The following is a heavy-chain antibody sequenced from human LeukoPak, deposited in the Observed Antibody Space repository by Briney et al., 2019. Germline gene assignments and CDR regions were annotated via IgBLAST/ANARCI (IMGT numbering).Heavy chain of an antibody. V-gene: IGHV4-4*07. CDR2: IYTSGST. J-gene: IGHJ4*02. Sequence: SETLSLTCTVSGGSISSYYWSWIRQPAGKGLEWIGRIYTSGSTNYNPSLKSRVTMSVDTSKNQFSLKLSSVTAADAAVYYCARTRIFVVRGVRGNGFDYWGRGTLVTVSS. CDR3: ARTRIFVVRGVRGNGFDY. CDR1: GGSISSYY. D-gene: IGHD3-10*01.